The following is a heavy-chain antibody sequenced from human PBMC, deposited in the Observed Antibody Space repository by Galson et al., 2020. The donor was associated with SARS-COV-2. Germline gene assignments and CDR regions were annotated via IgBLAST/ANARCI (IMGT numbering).Heavy chain of an antibody. CDR3: AKMGYSYGYPSYYFDY. CDR1: GFTFSSYG. D-gene: IGHD5-18*01. J-gene: IGHJ4*02. Sequence: SCAASGFTFSSYGMHWVRQAPGKGLEWVAVIWYDGSNKYYADSVKGRFTISRDNSKNTLYLQMNSLRAEDTAVYYCAKMGYSYGYPSYYFDYWGQGTLVTVSS. CDR2: IWYDGSNK. V-gene: IGHV3-33*06.